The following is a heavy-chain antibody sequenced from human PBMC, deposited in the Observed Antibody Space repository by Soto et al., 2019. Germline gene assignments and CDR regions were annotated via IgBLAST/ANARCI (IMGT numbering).Heavy chain of an antibody. Sequence: DLEWIGYIYYDGSTYYNPSLQTRINISADTSKNQFSLKLSSVTAADTAVYYCASSSRWANPFDYWGQGTLVTVSS. CDR2: IYYDGST. V-gene: IGHV4-31*02. CDR3: ASSSRWANPFDY. J-gene: IGHJ4*02. D-gene: IGHD4-17*01.